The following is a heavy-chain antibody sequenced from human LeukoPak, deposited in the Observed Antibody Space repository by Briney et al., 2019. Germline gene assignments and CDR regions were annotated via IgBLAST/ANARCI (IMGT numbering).Heavy chain of an antibody. CDR1: GFSVSIYY. D-gene: IGHD3-10*01. V-gene: IGHV3-74*01. CDR3: VLYGLGSPH. CDR2: INSDGTAT. J-gene: IGHJ4*02. Sequence: PGGSLRLSCAASGFSVSIYYMHWVRQAPGKGLVWVSRINSDGTATVYADSVRGRFTISRDNAKNTLYLQMNSLRAEDTAVYYCVLYGLGSPHWGQGTLVTVSS.